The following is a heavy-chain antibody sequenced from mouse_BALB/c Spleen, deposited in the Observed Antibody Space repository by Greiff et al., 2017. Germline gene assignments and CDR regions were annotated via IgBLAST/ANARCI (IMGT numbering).Heavy chain of an antibody. CDR3: ARQKGSEVRLDY. CDR2: ISSGGGST. Sequence: EVKLMESGGGLVKPGGSLKLSCAASGFAFSSYDMSWVRQTPEKRLEWVAYISSGGGSTYYPDTVKGRFTISRDNAKNTLYLQMSSLKSEDTAMYYCARQKGSEVRLDYWGQGTTLTVSS. J-gene: IGHJ2*01. CDR1: GFAFSSYD. V-gene: IGHV5-12-1*01. D-gene: IGHD2-14*01.